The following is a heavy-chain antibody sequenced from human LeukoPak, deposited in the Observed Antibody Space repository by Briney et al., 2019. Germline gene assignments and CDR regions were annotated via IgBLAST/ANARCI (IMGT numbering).Heavy chain of an antibody. Sequence: GGSLRLSCAASGFTFSSYGMHWVRQAPGKGLEWVSSISSSSSYIYYADSVKGRFTISRDNAKNSLYLQMNSLRAEDTAVYYCARDDFWSGYSYFDYWGQGTLVTVSS. V-gene: IGHV3-21*01. D-gene: IGHD3-3*01. J-gene: IGHJ4*02. CDR3: ARDDFWSGYSYFDY. CDR1: GFTFSSYG. CDR2: ISSSSSYI.